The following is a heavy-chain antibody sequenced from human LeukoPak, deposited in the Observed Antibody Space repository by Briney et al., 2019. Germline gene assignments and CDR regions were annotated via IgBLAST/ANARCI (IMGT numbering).Heavy chain of an antibody. J-gene: IGHJ4*02. D-gene: IGHD3-22*01. CDR3: ARKNYYDSSGYCDY. CDR1: GFTFSSYA. V-gene: IGHV3-30-3*01. Sequence: GGSLRLSCAASGFTFSSYAMHWVRQAPGKGLEWVAVISYDGSNKYYADSVKGRFTISRDNSKNTLYLQMNSLRAEDMAVYYCARKNYYDSSGYCDYWGQGTLVTVSS. CDR2: ISYDGSNK.